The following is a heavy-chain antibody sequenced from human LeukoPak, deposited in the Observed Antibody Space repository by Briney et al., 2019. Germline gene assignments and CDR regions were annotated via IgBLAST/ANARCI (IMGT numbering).Heavy chain of an antibody. Sequence: SVKVSCKASGGTFSSYAISWVRQAPGQGLEWMGGIIPIFGTANYARKFQGRVTITADESTSTAYMELSSLRSEDTAVYYCAKPYYGSGAFDYWGQGTLVTVSS. V-gene: IGHV1-69*13. CDR3: AKPYYGSGAFDY. D-gene: IGHD3-10*01. CDR2: IIPIFGTA. CDR1: GGTFSSYA. J-gene: IGHJ4*02.